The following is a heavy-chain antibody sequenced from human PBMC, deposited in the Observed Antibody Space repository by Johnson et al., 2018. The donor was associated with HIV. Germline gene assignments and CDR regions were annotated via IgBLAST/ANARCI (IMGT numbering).Heavy chain of an antibody. CDR1: GFTFDDYA. V-gene: IGHV3-9*01. CDR2: IRWYSGSI. J-gene: IGHJ3*02. D-gene: IGHD6-13*01. Sequence: VQLVESGGGVVRPGGSLRLSCAASGFTFDDYAMHWVRQVPGPGLEWVSGIRWYSGSIVYADSVKCRFTISRDNAKNSLYLQMNSLRAEDTALYYCAKDRKGSSSWLRSGVAFDICGQGTMVTVSS. CDR3: AKDRKGSSSWLRSGVAFDI.